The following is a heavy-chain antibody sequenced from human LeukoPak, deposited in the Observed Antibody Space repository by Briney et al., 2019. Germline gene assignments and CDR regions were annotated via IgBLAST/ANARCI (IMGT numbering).Heavy chain of an antibody. CDR1: GGTFSSYA. CDR2: IIPIFGTA. V-gene: IGHV1-69*05. Sequence: GASVKVSCKASGGTFSSYAISWVRQAPGQGLEWMGGIIPIFGTANYAQKFQGRVTITTDESTSTAYMELSSLRSEDTAVYYCARLNDFWSGPSDYYYMDVWGKGTTVTVSS. J-gene: IGHJ6*03. CDR3: ARLNDFWSGPSDYYYMDV. D-gene: IGHD3-3*01.